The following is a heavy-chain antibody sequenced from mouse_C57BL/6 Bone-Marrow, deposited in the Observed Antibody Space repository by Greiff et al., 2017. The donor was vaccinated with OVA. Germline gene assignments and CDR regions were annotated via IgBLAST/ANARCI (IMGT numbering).Heavy chain of an antibody. CDR1: GYTFTSYW. CDR2: IYPGSGST. D-gene: IGHD1-1*01. Sequence: VQLQQSGAELVKPGASVKMSCKASGYTFTSYWITWVKQRPGQGLEWIGDIYPGSGSTNYNEKFKSKATLTVDTSSSTAYMQLSSLTSEDSAVYYCARGFYYYGSSHFDYWGQGTTLTVSS. V-gene: IGHV1-55*01. CDR3: ARGFYYYGSSHFDY. J-gene: IGHJ2*01.